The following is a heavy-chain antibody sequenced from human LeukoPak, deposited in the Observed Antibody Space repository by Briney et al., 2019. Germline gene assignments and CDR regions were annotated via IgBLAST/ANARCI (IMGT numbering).Heavy chain of an antibody. J-gene: IGHJ6*03. CDR2: ISGSGGST. CDR1: GFSFSNYA. V-gene: IGHV3-23*01. CDR3: AKSAILNYYYYYMDV. Sequence: GGSLRLSCAASGFSFSNYAMTWVRQAPGKGLEWVSAISGSGGSTYYADSVKGRFTISRDNSKNTLYLQMNSLRAEDTAVYYCAKSAILNYYYYYMDVWGKGTTVTVSS. D-gene: IGHD2/OR15-2a*01.